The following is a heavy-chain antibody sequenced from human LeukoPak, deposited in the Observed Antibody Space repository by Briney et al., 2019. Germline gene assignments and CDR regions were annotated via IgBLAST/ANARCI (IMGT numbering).Heavy chain of an antibody. CDR2: INHSGST. J-gene: IGHJ5*02. CDR3: ASAAYGSGSYFGP. Sequence: SETLSLTCAVYGGSFSGYYWSWIRQPPGKGLEWIGEINHSGSTNYNPSLKSRVTISVDTSKNQFSLKLCSVTAADTAVYYCASAAYGSGSYFGPWGQGTLVTVSS. V-gene: IGHV4-34*01. CDR1: GGSFSGYY. D-gene: IGHD3-10*01.